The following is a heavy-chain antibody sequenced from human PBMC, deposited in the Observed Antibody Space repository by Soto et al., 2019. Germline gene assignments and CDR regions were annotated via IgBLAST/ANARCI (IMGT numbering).Heavy chain of an antibody. CDR3: ARGLDYYDSSGYWRFDY. J-gene: IGHJ4*02. D-gene: IGHD3-22*01. V-gene: IGHV1-18*01. CDR1: GYTFTSYG. Sequence: ASVKVSCKASGYTFTSYGISWVRQAPGQGLEWMGWTSAYNGNTNYAQKLQGRVTMTTDTSTSTAYMELRSLRSDDTAVYYCARGLDYYDSSGYWRFDYWGQGTLVTVSS. CDR2: TSAYNGNT.